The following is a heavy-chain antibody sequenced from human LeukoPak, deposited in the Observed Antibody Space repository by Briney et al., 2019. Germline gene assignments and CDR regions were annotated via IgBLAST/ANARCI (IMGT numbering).Heavy chain of an antibody. J-gene: IGHJ4*02. V-gene: IGHV3-43*02. CDR1: GFTFDDYA. D-gene: IGHD4-23*01. Sequence: PGGSLRLSCAASGFTFDDYAMHWVRQPPGKGLEWVSLISGDGGSTYYAHSVKGRFTISRDNNKNSLYLQMNSLTTEDTALYYCAKTPSRGGNSAYLDYWGQGMLVTVSS. CDR3: AKTPSRGGNSAYLDY. CDR2: ISGDGGST.